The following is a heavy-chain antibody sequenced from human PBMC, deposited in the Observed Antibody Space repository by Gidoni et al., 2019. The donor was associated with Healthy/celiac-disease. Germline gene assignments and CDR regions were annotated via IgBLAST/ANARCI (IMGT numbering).Heavy chain of an antibody. V-gene: IGHV3-7*01. J-gene: IGHJ1*01. CDR3: ARDPIAVAVDGYFQH. D-gene: IGHD6-19*01. CDR2: IKQDGSEK. Sequence: EVQLVESGGGLVQPGGSLRLSCAASGFTCSSYWMSWVRQAPGKGLGWVANIKQDGSEKYYVDSVKGRFTISRDNAKNSLYLQMNSLRAEDTAVYYCARDPIAVAVDGYFQHWGQGTLVTVSS. CDR1: GFTCSSYW.